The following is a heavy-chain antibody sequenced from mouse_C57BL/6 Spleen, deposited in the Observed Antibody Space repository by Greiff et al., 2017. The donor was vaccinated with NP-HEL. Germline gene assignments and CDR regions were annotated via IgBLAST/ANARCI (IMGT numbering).Heavy chain of an antibody. CDR1: GYTFTSYT. D-gene: IGHD2-3*01. V-gene: IGHV1-4*01. CDR2: INPSSGYT. CDR3: ARAGYDGYYDFDY. J-gene: IGHJ2*01. Sequence: QVQLQQSGAELARPGASVKMSCKASGYTFTSYTMHWVKQWPGQGLEWIGYINPSSGYTKYNQKFKDKATLTADKSSRTAYMQLRSLTSEDSAVYYCARAGYDGYYDFDYWGQGTTLTVSS.